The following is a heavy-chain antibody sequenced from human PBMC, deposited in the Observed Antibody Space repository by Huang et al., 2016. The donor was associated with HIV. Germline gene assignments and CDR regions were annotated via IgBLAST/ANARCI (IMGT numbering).Heavy chain of an antibody. CDR1: GYSFTHYG. Sequence: QVQLVQSGSELKKPGASGKVSCKASGYSFTHYGLNWVRKAPGQGLEWIGRIRTTSGNPNYSQGFTGRFVFSLNISVTTAYLEINSLKAEDTAVYYCARDSPYGSGRYCPLDFWGQGTLVTVSS. J-gene: IGHJ4*02. CDR3: ARDSPYGSGRYCPLDF. V-gene: IGHV7-4-1*02. D-gene: IGHD3-10*01. CDR2: IRTTSGNP.